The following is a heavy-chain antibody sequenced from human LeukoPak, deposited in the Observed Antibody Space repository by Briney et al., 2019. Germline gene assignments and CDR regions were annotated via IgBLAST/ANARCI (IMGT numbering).Heavy chain of an antibody. CDR3: ARAFGCSGTSCHARWGYYYYAMDV. J-gene: IGHJ6*02. D-gene: IGHD2-2*01. V-gene: IGHV3-48*01. CDR1: GFTFSSYA. Sequence: GSLRLSCAASGFTFSSYAMSWVRQAPGKGLEWVSYISSTSYTTYYADSVTGRFTISRDNSKNTVYLQMSSLRAEDTAMYYCARAFGCSGTSCHARWGYYYYAMDVWGQGTTVTVSS. CDR2: ISSTSYTT.